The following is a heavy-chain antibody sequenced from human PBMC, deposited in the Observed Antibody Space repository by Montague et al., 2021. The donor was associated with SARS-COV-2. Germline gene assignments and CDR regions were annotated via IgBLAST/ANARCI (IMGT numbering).Heavy chain of an antibody. CDR1: GFIVGDYA. Sequence: SLRLSCAASGFIVGDYAMHWVRQRPGKGLEWVSSIRWDRGDRSYAASVKDRFSISRDDAKNSLYLQMDSLRPEDTALYYCGKASASNARWMQSPIDYWGQGTPVIVSS. J-gene: IGHJ4*02. CDR2: IRWDRGDR. CDR3: GKASASNARWMQSPIDY. D-gene: IGHD5-12*01. V-gene: IGHV3-9*01.